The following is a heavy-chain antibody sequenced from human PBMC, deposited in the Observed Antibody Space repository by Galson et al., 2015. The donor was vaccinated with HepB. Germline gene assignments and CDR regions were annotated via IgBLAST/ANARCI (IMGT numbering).Heavy chain of an antibody. CDR3: ARDALFYSSGWTNWFDP. V-gene: IGHV3-33*01. Sequence: SLRLSCAASGFTFSSFGMHWVRQAPGKGLEWVAGIWYDGSNKYYADSVTGRFTISRDSSKNTLYLHMSTLRAVDSAVYFCARDALFYSSGWTNWFDPWGQGTLVTVSS. CDR2: IWYDGSNK. CDR1: GFTFSSFG. J-gene: IGHJ5*02. D-gene: IGHD6-19*01.